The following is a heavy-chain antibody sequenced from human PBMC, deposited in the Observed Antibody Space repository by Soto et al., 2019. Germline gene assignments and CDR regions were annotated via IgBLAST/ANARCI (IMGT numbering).Heavy chain of an antibody. Sequence: EVQLLESGGGLVQPGGSLRLSCAASGFTFSSYAMSWVRQAPGKGLEWVSAISGSGGSTYYADSVKGRFTISRDNSKNTLYLQMNSLRAEDTAVYYCANWDYYGSGRHDYWGQGTLVTVSS. CDR1: GFTFSSYA. CDR3: ANWDYYGSGRHDY. J-gene: IGHJ4*02. CDR2: ISGSGGST. V-gene: IGHV3-23*01. D-gene: IGHD3-10*01.